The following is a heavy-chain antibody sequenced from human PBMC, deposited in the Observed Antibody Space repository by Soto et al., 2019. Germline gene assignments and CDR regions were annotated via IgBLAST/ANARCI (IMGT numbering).Heavy chain of an antibody. J-gene: IGHJ5*02. CDR1: SGTISSDY. CDR2: IYYSGST. Sequence: TSEPLCLTCTVCSGTISSDYWSWIRQPPGKGLEWIAYIYYSGSTNYNPSLKSRVTISVDRSKNQFSLKLSSVTAADTAVYYCARVPGPWGQGTLVTVSS. CDR3: ARVPGP. V-gene: IGHV4-59*12.